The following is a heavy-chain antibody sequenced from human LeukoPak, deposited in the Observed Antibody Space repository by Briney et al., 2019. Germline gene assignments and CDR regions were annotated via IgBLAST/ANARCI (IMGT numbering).Heavy chain of an antibody. Sequence: GGSLRLSCAASGFTFSTYSVNWVRQAPGMGLEWVSFISGGSTYMYYADSVKGRFTISRDNAKSSLHLQMNSLRAEDTAVYYCARVGEVVAATSVGDYWGQGTLVTVSS. CDR3: ARVGEVVAATSVGDY. CDR1: GFTFSTYS. V-gene: IGHV3-21*01. CDR2: ISGGSTYM. D-gene: IGHD2-15*01. J-gene: IGHJ4*02.